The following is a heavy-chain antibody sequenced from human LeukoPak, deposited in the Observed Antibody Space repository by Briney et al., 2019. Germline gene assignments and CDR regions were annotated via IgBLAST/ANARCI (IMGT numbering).Heavy chain of an antibody. D-gene: IGHD3-10*01. J-gene: IGHJ4*02. CDR2: IYYSGST. Sequence: SETLSLTCTVSGGSISSYYWSWIRQPPGKGLEWIGYIYYSGSTNYNPSLKSRVTISVDTSKNQFSLKLSSVTAADTAVYYCGGGGGRAGALLWFGELSPFDYWGQGTLVTVSS. V-gene: IGHV4-59*01. CDR3: GGGGGRAGALLWFGELSPFDY. CDR1: GGSISSYY.